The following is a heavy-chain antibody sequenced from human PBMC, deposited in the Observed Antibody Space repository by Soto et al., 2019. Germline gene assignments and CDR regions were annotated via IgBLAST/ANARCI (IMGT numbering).Heavy chain of an antibody. CDR2: ISYDGSNK. J-gene: IGHJ6*02. CDR1: GFTFSSYA. Sequence: GGSLRLSCAASGFTFSSYAMHWVRQAPGKWLEWVAVISYDGSNKYYADSVKGRFTISRDNSKNTLYLQMNSLRAEDTAVYYCARDLIRGSSFAYYYYGMDVWGQGXTVTVYS. D-gene: IGHD6-6*01. V-gene: IGHV3-30-3*01. CDR3: ARDLIRGSSFAYYYYGMDV.